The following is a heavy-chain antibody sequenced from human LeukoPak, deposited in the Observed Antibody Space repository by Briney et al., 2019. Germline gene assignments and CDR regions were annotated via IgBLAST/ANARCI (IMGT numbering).Heavy chain of an antibody. CDR2: IYHSGST. Sequence: SETLSLTCAVSGYSISSGYYWGWIRQPPGQGLEWIGSIYHSGSTYYNPSLKSRVTMSVDTSKNQFSLKLSSVTAADTAVYYCARYSYGYGADDYWGQGTLVTVSS. D-gene: IGHD5-18*01. V-gene: IGHV4-38-2*01. J-gene: IGHJ4*02. CDR1: GYSISSGYY. CDR3: ARYSYGYGADDY.